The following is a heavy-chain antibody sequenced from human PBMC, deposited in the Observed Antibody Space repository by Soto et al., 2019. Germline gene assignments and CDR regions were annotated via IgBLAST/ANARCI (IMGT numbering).Heavy chain of an antibody. CDR1: GGTFSRYA. CDR3: ARQGAALRDYYSGMDV. CDR2: IIPIFGTA. Sequence: QVQLVQSGAVVKKPGSSVKVSCKASGGTFSRYAISWVRQAPGQGLEWMGGIIPIFGTANYAQKFQGRVTITADESTSTAHTELRSLRSEATAVYSCARQGAALRDYYSGMDVWGQGTTVTVSS. V-gene: IGHV1-69*12. J-gene: IGHJ6*02. D-gene: IGHD6-25*01.